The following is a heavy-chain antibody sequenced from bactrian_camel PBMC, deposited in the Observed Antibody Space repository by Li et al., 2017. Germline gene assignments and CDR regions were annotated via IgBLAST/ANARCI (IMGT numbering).Heavy chain of an antibody. J-gene: IGHJ3*01. V-gene: IGHV3S25*01. CDR1: GFTFTNYW. Sequence: QLVESGGGLVQPGGSLRLSCAASGFTFTNYWMYWVRQRPGKGLERVSTINSGGDTTYYADSVKGRFTLSRDNAKNTVYLQMNNLAPEDTASYYCAAEYFVGGPGRLSKPVVAGLCRADYRYVHYGQGTQVTVS. D-gene: IGHD6*01. CDR2: INSGGDTT.